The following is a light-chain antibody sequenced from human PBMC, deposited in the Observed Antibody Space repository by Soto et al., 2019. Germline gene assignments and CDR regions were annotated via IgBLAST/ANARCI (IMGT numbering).Light chain of an antibody. CDR2: GAS. CDR3: QQYGSSPAMYT. J-gene: IGKJ2*01. Sequence: EIVLTQSPGTLSLSPGERATLSCRASQSVSSSYLAWYQQKPGQAPRLLIYGASSRATGIPDRFSGSGSGTDFTLTISRLEPDDFAVYYCQQYGSSPAMYTFGQGTKLEIK. CDR1: QSVSSSY. V-gene: IGKV3-20*01.